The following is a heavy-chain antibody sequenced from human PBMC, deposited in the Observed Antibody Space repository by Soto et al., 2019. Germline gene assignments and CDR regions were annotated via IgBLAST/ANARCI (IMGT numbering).Heavy chain of an antibody. CDR1: DDSINSDKYY. CDR2: IYYRGNA. Sequence: QLQESGPGLVKPSETLSLTCSVSDDSINSDKYYWGWIRQPPGKGLEWIGSIYYRGNAYYNPSLQTRVTISLDKSKSLFSLKLNSVTAADSAVYFCARLEGLATISYYFDFWGPGALVTVSS. J-gene: IGHJ4*02. D-gene: IGHD5-12*01. CDR3: ARLEGLATISYYFDF. V-gene: IGHV4-39*01.